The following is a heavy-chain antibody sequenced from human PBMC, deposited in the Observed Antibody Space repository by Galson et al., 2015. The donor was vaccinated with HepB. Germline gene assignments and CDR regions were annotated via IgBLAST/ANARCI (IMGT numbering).Heavy chain of an antibody. CDR3: AKGNQEVASANYFDS. Sequence: SLRLSCAASGFNLSSYAMHWVRQAPGKGLEWVSGISGSGSIRNFADSVKGRFTISRDNSKDTLYLQMTSLRAEDTAIYYCAKGNQEVASANYFDSWGQGTLVTVSS. CDR2: ISGSGSIR. D-gene: IGHD1-14*01. V-gene: IGHV3-23*01. J-gene: IGHJ4*02. CDR1: GFNLSSYA.